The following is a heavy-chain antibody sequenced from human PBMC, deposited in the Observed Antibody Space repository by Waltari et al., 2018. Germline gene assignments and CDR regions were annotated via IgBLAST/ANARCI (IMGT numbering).Heavy chain of an antibody. CDR3: ARDTRQPTRLFDY. CDR1: GGTFSSYA. J-gene: IGHJ4*02. D-gene: IGHD3-22*01. Sequence: QVQLVQSGAEVKKPGSSVKVSCKASGGTFSSYAISWVRQAPGQGLEWMGGIIPIFGTANYAQKFQGRVTITADKSTSTAYMELNSLRAEDTAVYYCARDTRQPTRLFDYWGQGTLVTVSS. V-gene: IGHV1-69*14. CDR2: IIPIFGTA.